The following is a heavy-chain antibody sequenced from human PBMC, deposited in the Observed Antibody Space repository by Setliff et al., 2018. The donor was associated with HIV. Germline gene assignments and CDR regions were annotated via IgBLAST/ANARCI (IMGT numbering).Heavy chain of an antibody. Sequence: PGGSLRLSCAASGFTFSSYAMSWVRQAPGKGLEWVSIITAGGTTYYADSVKGRFTISRDNSKSTLYLQMNSLRAEDTAVYYCVRGSGYYYFDNWGQGALVTVSS. J-gene: IGHJ4*02. V-gene: IGHV3-23*01. CDR2: ITAGGTT. D-gene: IGHD3-22*01. CDR3: VRGSGYYYFDN. CDR1: GFTFSSYA.